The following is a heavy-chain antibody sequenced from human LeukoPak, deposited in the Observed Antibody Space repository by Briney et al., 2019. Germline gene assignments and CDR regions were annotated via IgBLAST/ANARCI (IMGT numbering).Heavy chain of an antibody. Sequence: PGGSLRLSCAPSGFTFSSYAMSWVRQAPGKGLEWVSAISGSGGTTHYADSVKGRFTISRNNAKNSLFVQMSNLRAEDTAVYYCARVPRSGGSIDYWGQGTLVTVSS. D-gene: IGHD6-19*01. CDR3: ARVPRSGGSIDY. J-gene: IGHJ4*02. CDR2: ISGSGGTT. V-gene: IGHV3-23*01. CDR1: GFTFSSYA.